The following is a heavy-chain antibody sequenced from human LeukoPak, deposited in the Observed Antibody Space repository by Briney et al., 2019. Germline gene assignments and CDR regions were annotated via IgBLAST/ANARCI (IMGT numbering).Heavy chain of an antibody. V-gene: IGHV1-46*01. D-gene: IGHD1-1*01. CDR1: VYTFTIYY. Sequence: VASVKVSYKPSVYTFTIYYMHWVRQAPGQGLEWMGRINPSGGSTSYAQKFQGRVTMTRATSTSTVYMELSSLRSEDPAVYYCATWNPVSNWFDPWGQGTLVTVSS. CDR3: ATWNPVSNWFDP. J-gene: IGHJ5*02. CDR2: INPSGGST.